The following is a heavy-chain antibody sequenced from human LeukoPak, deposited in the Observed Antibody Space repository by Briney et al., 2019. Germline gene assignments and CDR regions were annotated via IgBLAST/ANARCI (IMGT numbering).Heavy chain of an antibody. D-gene: IGHD6-19*01. J-gene: IGHJ1*01. V-gene: IGHV3-23*01. CDR3: AKVESYSSGWFFHH. Sequence: GGSLRLSCAASGLTFSSYAMSWVRQAPGKGLEWVSSVNGSGYSAYYADSVKGRFTISRDNSKDTLFLQMSTLRVEDTAVYYCAKVESYSSGWFFHHWGQGTLVTVSS. CDR1: GLTFSSYA. CDR2: VNGSGYSA.